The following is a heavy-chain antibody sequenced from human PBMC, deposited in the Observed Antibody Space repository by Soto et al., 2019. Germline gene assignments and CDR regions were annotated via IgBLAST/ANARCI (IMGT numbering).Heavy chain of an antibody. CDR3: ARAIGYCSSTICYDRRHYYYYMDV. Sequence: ASVKVSCKASGYTFTSYYMHWVRQAPGQGLEWMGIINPSGGSTSYAQKFQGRVTMTRDTSTSTVYMELSSLRSEDTAVYYCARAIGYCSSTICYDRRHYYYYMDVWGKATTVTVSS. V-gene: IGHV1-46*03. J-gene: IGHJ6*03. CDR2: INPSGGST. D-gene: IGHD2-2*01. CDR1: GYTFTSYY.